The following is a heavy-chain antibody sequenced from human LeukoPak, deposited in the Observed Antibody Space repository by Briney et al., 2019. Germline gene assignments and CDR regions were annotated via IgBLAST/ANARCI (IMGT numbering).Heavy chain of an antibody. CDR3: ARDVMITFGGVIVMYYFDY. CDR2: IKQDGSEK. Sequence: PGGSLRLSCAASGFTFSSYWMSWVRQAPGKGLEWVANIKQDGSEKYYVDSVKGRLTISRDNAKHSLYLQMNGLRAEDTAVYYCARDVMITFGGVIVMYYFDYWGQGTLVTVSS. CDR1: GFTFSSYW. D-gene: IGHD3-16*02. J-gene: IGHJ4*01. V-gene: IGHV3-7*01.